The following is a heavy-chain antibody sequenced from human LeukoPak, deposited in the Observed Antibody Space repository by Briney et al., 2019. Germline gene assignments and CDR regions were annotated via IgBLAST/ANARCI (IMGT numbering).Heavy chain of an antibody. CDR2: INPSGGST. J-gene: IGHJ6*02. CDR1: GYTFTSYY. V-gene: IGHV1-46*01. Sequence: GASVKVSCKASGYTFTSYYMHWVRQAPGQGLEWMGIINPSGGSTSYARKFQGRVTMTRDTSTSTVYMELSSLRSEDTAVYYCARAGPRYYLNNPAYGSRDILGFMDVWGQGTTVTVSS. CDR3: ARAGPRYYLNNPAYGSRDILGFMDV. D-gene: IGHD3-9*01.